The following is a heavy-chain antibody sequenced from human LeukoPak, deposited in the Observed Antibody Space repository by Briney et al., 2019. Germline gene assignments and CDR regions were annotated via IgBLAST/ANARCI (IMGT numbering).Heavy chain of an antibody. CDR2: INHSGST. J-gene: IGHJ4*02. D-gene: IGHD5-12*01. CDR1: GGSFSGYY. Sequence: SETLSLTCAVYGGSFSGYYWSWIRQPPGKGLEWIGEINHSGSTNYNLSLKSRVTISVDTSKNQFSLKLSSVTAADTAVYYCARGFVALDYWGQGTLVTVSS. CDR3: ARGFVALDY. V-gene: IGHV4-34*01.